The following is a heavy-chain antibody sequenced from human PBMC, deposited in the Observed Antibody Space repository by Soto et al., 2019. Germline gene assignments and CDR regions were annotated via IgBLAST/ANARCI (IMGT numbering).Heavy chain of an antibody. CDR2: INSDGSST. Sequence: EVQLVESGGGLVQPGGSLRLSCAASGFTFSSYWMHWVRQAPGKGLVWVSRINSDGSSTSYADSVKGRFTISRDNAKNTLDLQMNSLRAEDTAVYYCARGPVNIVATMALTFDYWGQGTLVTVSS. CDR3: ARGPVNIVATMALTFDY. D-gene: IGHD5-12*01. J-gene: IGHJ4*02. CDR1: GFTFSSYW. V-gene: IGHV3-74*01.